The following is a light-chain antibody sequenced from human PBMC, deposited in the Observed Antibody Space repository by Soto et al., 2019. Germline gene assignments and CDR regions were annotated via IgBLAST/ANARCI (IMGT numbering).Light chain of an antibody. J-gene: IGLJ1*01. CDR1: NSNIGSNY. CDR3: AAWDDSLSGLYV. Sequence: QSVLTQPPSASGTPGQRVTISCSGSNSNIGSNYVYWYQQLPGTAPKLLIYRNNQRPSGVPDRFSGSKSGTSASLAISGLRPEDEADYYCAAWDDSLSGLYVFGTGTKVTVL. CDR2: RNN. V-gene: IGLV1-47*01.